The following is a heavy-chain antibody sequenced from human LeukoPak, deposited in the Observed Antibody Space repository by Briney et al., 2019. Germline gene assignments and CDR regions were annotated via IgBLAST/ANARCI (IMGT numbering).Heavy chain of an antibody. CDR2: ISYDGSNK. CDR3: AGYYDSSGYYYVEY. Sequence: QPGRSLRLSCAASGFTLSSYGMHWVRQAPGKGLEWVAVISYDGSNKYYADSVKGRFTISRDNSKNTLYLQMNSLRAEDTAVYYCAGYYDSSGYYYVEYWGQGTLVTVSS. V-gene: IGHV3-30*03. D-gene: IGHD3-22*01. J-gene: IGHJ4*02. CDR1: GFTLSSYG.